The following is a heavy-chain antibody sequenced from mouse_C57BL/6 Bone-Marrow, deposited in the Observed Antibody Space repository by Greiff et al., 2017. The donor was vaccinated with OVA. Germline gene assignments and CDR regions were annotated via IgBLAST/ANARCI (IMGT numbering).Heavy chain of an antibody. CDR3: ARVLYYRWYFDV. J-gene: IGHJ1*03. CDR2: ISDGGSYT. CDR1: GFTFSSYA. D-gene: IGHD1-1*01. V-gene: IGHV5-4*03. Sequence: EVKLVESGGGLVKPGGSLKLSCAASGFTFSSYAMSWVRQTPEKRLEWVATISDGGSYTYYPDNVQGRFTISRDNAKNNLYLQMSHLKSEDTAMYYCARVLYYRWYFDVWGTGTTVTVSS.